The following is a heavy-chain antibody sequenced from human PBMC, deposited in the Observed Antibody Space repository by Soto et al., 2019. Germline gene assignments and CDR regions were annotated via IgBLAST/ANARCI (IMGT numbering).Heavy chain of an antibody. D-gene: IGHD3-22*01. CDR2: IYYSGST. CDR1: GGSISNYY. V-gene: IGHV4-59*01. CDR3: AREGSGFYFRSFDY. J-gene: IGHJ4*02. Sequence: SETLSLTCTVSGGSISNYYWSWIRQPPGKGLEWIGCIYYSGSTNYNPSLKSRVTISVDTSKNQFSLELSSVTAADTAVYYCAREGSGFYFRSFDYWGQGTLVTVYS.